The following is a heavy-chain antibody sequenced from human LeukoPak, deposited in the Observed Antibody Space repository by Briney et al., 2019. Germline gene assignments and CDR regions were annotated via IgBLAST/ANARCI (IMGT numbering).Heavy chain of an antibody. CDR3: ARSPGDCSSTSCPPDAFDI. Sequence: PSETLSLTCAVYGGSLSGYYWSWIRQPPGKGLEWIGYIYYSGSTYYNPSLKSRVTISVDTSKNQFSLKLSSVTAADTAVYYCARSPGDCSSTSCPPDAFDIWGQGTMVTVSS. CDR1: GGSLSGYY. V-gene: IGHV4-30-4*01. J-gene: IGHJ3*02. D-gene: IGHD2-2*01. CDR2: IYYSGST.